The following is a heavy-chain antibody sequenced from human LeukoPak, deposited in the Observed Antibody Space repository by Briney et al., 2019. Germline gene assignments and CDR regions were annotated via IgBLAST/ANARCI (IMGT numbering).Heavy chain of an antibody. CDR3: AKDNGFFDY. CDR2: ISWNSGSI. J-gene: IGHJ4*02. CDR1: GFTFDDYA. V-gene: IGHV3-9*01. Sequence: GRSLRLSCAASGFTFDDYAMHWVRQAPGKGLEWVSGISWNSGSIGYADSVKGRFTISRDNAENSLYLQMNSLRAEDTALYYCAKDNGFFDYWGQGTLVTVSS.